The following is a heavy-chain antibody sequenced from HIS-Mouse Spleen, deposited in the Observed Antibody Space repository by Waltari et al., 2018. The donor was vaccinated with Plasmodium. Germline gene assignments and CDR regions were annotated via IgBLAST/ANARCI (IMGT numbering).Heavy chain of an antibody. J-gene: IGHJ3*02. CDR3: ARGSAGDAFDI. V-gene: IGHV1-18*01. CDR2: SSPYNGNT. Sequence: QLQLAQSGAEVKKPGASVHVSCKASRYPFTSYGISWVRQAPGQGIEWTGRSSPYNGNTNFAQKLQGKITMTTDTSTSTAYMERRSLRSDDTAVYYCARGSAGDAFDIWGQGTMVTVSS. D-gene: IGHD6-19*01. CDR1: RYPFTSYG.